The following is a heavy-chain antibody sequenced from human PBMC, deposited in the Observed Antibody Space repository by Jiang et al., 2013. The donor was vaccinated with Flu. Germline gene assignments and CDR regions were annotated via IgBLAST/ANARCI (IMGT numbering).Heavy chain of an antibody. CDR3: ARIKQQPTGAFDI. Sequence: FTSYWIGWVRQMPGKGLEWMGIIYPGDSDTRYSPSFQGQVTISADKSISTAYLQWSSLKASDTAMYYCARIKQQPTGAFDIWGQGTMVTVSS. J-gene: IGHJ3*02. CDR2: IYPGDSDT. D-gene: IGHD6-13*01. V-gene: IGHV5-51*01. CDR1: FTSYW.